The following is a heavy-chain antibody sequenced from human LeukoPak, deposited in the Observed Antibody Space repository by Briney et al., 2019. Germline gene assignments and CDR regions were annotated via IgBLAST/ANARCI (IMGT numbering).Heavy chain of an antibody. J-gene: IGHJ6*02. V-gene: IGHV4-59*08. Sequence: SETLSLTCAVSGGLISSYYWTWIRQPPGKGLEWVGYIQNSAIYRAKIKSSPSLQSRVSLSIDTSKNQVSLTVNSVTAADTAVYYCARLSSTLYYSMDVWGPGTAVTVSS. D-gene: IGHD6-6*01. CDR2: IQNSAIYRAKI. CDR1: GGLISSYY. CDR3: ARLSSTLYYSMDV.